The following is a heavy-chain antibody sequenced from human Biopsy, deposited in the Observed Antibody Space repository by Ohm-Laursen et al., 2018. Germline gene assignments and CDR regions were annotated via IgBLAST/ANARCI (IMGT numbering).Heavy chain of an antibody. J-gene: IGHJ4*02. D-gene: IGHD6-19*01. CDR1: GYAFDTDG. Sequence: GSSVKVSCKTSGYAFDTDGITWVRQAPGQGLEWMGWVSGYNDNTNYAQKLQGRVTMTIDTSTSTVYMELRSLRSDDTAVYFCAKGGLSSGPLAYWGQGTLVTVSS. V-gene: IGHV1-18*01. CDR2: VSGYNDNT. CDR3: AKGGLSSGPLAY.